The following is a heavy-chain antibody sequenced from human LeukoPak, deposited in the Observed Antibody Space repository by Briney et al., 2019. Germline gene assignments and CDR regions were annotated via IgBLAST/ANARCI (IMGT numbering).Heavy chain of an antibody. J-gene: IGHJ4*02. D-gene: IGHD6-13*01. CDR1: GYSISSGYY. CDR2: IYHSGST. V-gene: IGHV4-38-2*02. Sequence: SETLSLTCTVSGYSISSGYYWGWIRQPPGKGLEWIGSIYHSGSTYYNPSLKSRVTISVDTSKNQFSLKLSSVTAADTAVYYCARASGYSSSWYERYYFDYWGQGTLVTVSS. CDR3: ARASGYSSSWYERYYFDY.